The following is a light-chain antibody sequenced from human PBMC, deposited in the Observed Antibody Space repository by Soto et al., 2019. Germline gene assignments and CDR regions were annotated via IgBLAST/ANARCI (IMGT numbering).Light chain of an antibody. CDR1: SSDVGSFNY. CDR2: DVS. Sequence: QSALTQPASVSGSPGQSIAISCTGTSSDVGSFNYVSWYQQHPGKVPKLMIYDVSNRPSGVSDRFSGSKSGNTAALTISGLQAEDEADYYCSSYTTSSTYVFGTGTKPTVL. V-gene: IGLV2-14*01. CDR3: SSYTTSSTYV. J-gene: IGLJ1*01.